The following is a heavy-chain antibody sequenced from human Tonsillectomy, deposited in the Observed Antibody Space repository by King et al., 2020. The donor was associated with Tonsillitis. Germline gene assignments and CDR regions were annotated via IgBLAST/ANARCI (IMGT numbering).Heavy chain of an antibody. Sequence: VQLQESGPGLVKPSQTLSLTCTVSGGSLNNSDYYWSWIRQPPGKGLEWIGDIYYSGSTYYNPSLKSRVTISVDTSKNQFSLKLRSVTAADTAVYYCARDLGNDGDYDAYWGQGTLVTVSS. CDR3: ARDLGNDGDYDAY. D-gene: IGHD1-1*01. V-gene: IGHV4-30-4*01. CDR2: IYYSGST. J-gene: IGHJ4*02. CDR1: GGSLNNSDYY.